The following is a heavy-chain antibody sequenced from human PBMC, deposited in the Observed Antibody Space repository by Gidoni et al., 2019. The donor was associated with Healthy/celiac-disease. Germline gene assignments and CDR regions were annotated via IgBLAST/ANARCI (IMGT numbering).Heavy chain of an antibody. CDR2: IKSKTDGGTT. Sequence: EVQLVESGGGLVKPGGSLRLSCAASGFPFSNAWMSWVRQAPGKGLEWVGRIKSKTDGGTTDYAAPVKGRFTISRDDSKNTLYLQMNSLKTEDTAVYYCTATCVSIVVEDYWGQGTLVTVSS. J-gene: IGHJ4*02. D-gene: IGHD2-21*01. CDR1: GFPFSNAW. CDR3: TATCVSIVVEDY. V-gene: IGHV3-15*01.